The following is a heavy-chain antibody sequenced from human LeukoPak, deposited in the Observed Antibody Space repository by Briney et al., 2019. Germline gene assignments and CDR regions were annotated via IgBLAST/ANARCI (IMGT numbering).Heavy chain of an antibody. V-gene: IGHV4-39*07. J-gene: IGHJ5*02. D-gene: IGHD3-10*01. Sequence: PSETLSLTCNVSGVSISSSSYYWGWIRQPPGKGLEWIGSIYSSGSTYYNSSLKSRVTISIDTSKNQVSLKLSSVTAADTAVYYCARDPYGSGLYNWFDPWGQGTLVTVSS. CDR3: ARDPYGSGLYNWFDP. CDR1: GVSISSSSYY. CDR2: IYSSGST.